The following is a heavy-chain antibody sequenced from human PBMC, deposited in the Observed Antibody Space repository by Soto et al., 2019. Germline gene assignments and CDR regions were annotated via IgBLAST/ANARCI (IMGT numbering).Heavy chain of an antibody. CDR1: GYSFTSYW. V-gene: IGHV5-51*01. J-gene: IGHJ6*02. CDR2: IYPGDSDT. D-gene: IGHD1-26*01. Sequence: GESLKISCKGSGYSFTSYWIGWVRQMPGKGLEWMGIIYPGDSDTRYSPSFQGQVTISADKSISTAYLQWSSLKASDTAMYYCARRHDGSYVYYGMDVWGQGTTVTVSS. CDR3: ARRHDGSYVYYGMDV.